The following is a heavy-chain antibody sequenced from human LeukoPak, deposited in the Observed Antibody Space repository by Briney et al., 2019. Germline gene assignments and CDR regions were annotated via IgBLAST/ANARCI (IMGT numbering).Heavy chain of an antibody. Sequence: GGSLRLSCAASGFTFSNAWMSWVRQAPGKGLEWVGRIKSKTDGGTTDYAASVKGRFTISRDDSKNTLYLQMNSLKTEDTAVYYCTTSSSPAQDDYWGQGTLVTVSS. V-gene: IGHV3-15*01. CDR2: IKSKTDGGTT. CDR1: GFTFSNAW. CDR3: TTSSSPAQDDY. J-gene: IGHJ4*02. D-gene: IGHD6-13*01.